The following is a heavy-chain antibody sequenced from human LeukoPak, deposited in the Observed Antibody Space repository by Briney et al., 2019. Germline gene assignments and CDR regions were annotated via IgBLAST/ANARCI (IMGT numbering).Heavy chain of an antibody. CDR3: ARDVENYYDSHDLDY. CDR1: GYTFTSYY. Sequence: ASVKVSCKAPGYTFTSYYMHWVRQAPGQGLEWMGIINPSGGSTSYAQKFQGRVTMTRDTSTSTVYMELSSLRSEDTAVYYCARDVENYYDSHDLDYWGQGTLVTVSS. V-gene: IGHV1-46*01. D-gene: IGHD3-22*01. J-gene: IGHJ4*02. CDR2: INPSGGST.